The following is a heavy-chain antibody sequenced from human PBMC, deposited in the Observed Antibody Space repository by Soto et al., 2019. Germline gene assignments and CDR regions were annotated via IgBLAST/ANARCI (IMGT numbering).Heavy chain of an antibody. Sequence: PGGSLRLSCAASGFTFSSYAMHWVLQAPCKGLEWVAVISYDGSNKYYADSVKGRFTISRDNSKNTLYLQMNSLRAEDTAVYYCARRLGYSSSGYHGADAFDIWGQGTMVTVSS. V-gene: IGHV3-30-3*01. CDR3: ARRLGYSSSGYHGADAFDI. CDR2: ISYDGSNK. J-gene: IGHJ3*02. CDR1: GFTFSSYA. D-gene: IGHD6-13*01.